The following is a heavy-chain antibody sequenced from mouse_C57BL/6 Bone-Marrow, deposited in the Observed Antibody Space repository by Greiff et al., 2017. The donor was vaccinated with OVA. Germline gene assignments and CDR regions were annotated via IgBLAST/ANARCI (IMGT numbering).Heavy chain of an antibody. CDR1: GYTFTDYN. J-gene: IGHJ3*01. CDR2: INPNNGGT. D-gene: IGHD1-1*01. V-gene: IGHV1-18*01. CDR3: ARGHYYGSSYNFAY. Sequence: SGPELVKPGASVKIPCKASGYTFTDYNMDWVKQSHGKSLEWIGDINPNNGGTIYNQKFKGKATLTVDKSSSTAYMELRSLTSEDTAVYYCARGHYYGSSYNFAYWGQGTLVTVSA.